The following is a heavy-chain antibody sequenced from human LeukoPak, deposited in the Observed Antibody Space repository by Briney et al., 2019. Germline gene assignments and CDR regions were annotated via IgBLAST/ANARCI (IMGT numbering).Heavy chain of an antibody. CDR3: AGGSITIFGGYGMDV. CDR2: MNPNSGNT. D-gene: IGHD3-3*01. J-gene: IGHJ6*02. Sequence: ASVKVSCKASGYTFTSYDTNWVRQATGQGLEWMGWMNPNSGNTGYAQKFQGRVTMTRNTSISTAYMELSSLRSEDTAVYYCAGGSITIFGGYGMDVWGQGTTVTVSS. V-gene: IGHV1-8*01. CDR1: GYTFTSYD.